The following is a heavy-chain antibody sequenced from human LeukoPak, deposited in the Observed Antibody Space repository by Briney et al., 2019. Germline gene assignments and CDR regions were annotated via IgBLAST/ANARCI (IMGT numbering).Heavy chain of an antibody. CDR1: GGSFSGYY. CDR3: ARLPNYCSSTSCYWVRRAFDI. CDR2: INHSGST. V-gene: IGHV4-34*01. J-gene: IGHJ3*02. Sequence: SETLSLTCAVYGGSFSGYYWSWIRQPPGKGLEWIGEINHSGSTNYNPSLKSRVTISVDTSKNLFSLKLSSVTAADTAVYYCARLPNYCSSTSCYWVRRAFDIWGQGTMVTVSS. D-gene: IGHD2-2*01.